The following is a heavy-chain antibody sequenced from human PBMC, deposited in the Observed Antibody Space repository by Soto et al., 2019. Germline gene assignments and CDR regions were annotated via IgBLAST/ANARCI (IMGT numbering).Heavy chain of an antibody. V-gene: IGHV3-23*01. J-gene: IGHJ4*02. Sequence: EVQLLESGGGLVQPWGSLRLSCAASGFTFSSYAVSWVRQAPGKGLEWVSAISGSGGSTYYADSVKGRFTISRDNSKNTLHLQMNSLRAEDTAVYYCAKAIESANFDYWGQGTLVTVSS. CDR1: GFTFSSYA. CDR2: ISGSGGST. CDR3: AKAIESANFDY.